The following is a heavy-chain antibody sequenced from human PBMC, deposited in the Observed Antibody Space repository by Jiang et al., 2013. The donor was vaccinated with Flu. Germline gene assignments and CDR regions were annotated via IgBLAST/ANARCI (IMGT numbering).Heavy chain of an antibody. V-gene: IGHV4-39*01. D-gene: IGHD6-19*01. CDR1: GGSISSSSYY. CDR3: ARNGSPGGYSSGWYVFPRWVYFDY. Sequence: CTVSGGSISSSSYYWGWIRQPPGKGLEWIGSISYSGSTYYNSSLKSRVTISVDSSKNQFSLRLSSVTAADTAVYFCARNGSPGGYSSGWYVFPRWVYFDYWGQGALVTVSS. CDR2: ISYSGST. J-gene: IGHJ4*02.